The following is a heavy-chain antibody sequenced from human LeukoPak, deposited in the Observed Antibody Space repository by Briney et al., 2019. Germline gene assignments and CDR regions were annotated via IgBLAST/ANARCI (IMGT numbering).Heavy chain of an antibody. Sequence: GGSLRLSCAASGFTFSSYAMHWVRQAPGKGLEWVAVISYDGSNKYYADSVKGRFTISRDNSKNTLYLQMNSLRAEDTAVYYCASTKDIVVVPAAPCLDYWGQGTLVTVSS. V-gene: IGHV3-30*01. CDR1: GFTFSSYA. J-gene: IGHJ4*02. CDR3: ASTKDIVVVPAAPCLDY. CDR2: ISYDGSNK. D-gene: IGHD2-2*01.